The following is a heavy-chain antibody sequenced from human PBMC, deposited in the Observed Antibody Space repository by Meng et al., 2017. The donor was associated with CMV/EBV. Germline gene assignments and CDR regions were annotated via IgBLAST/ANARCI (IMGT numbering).Heavy chain of an antibody. J-gene: IGHJ4*02. CDR1: GFTFSDYY. CDR2: ISSSGNTI. Sequence: LSLTCAASGFTFSDYYMSWIRQAPGKGLEWVSYISSSGNTIFYADSVKGRFTISRDNAKNSLYLQMNSLRAEDTAVYYCARDDLGDYDFWSGYYGVRFDYWGQGTLVTVSS. D-gene: IGHD3-3*01. CDR3: ARDDLGDYDFWSGYYGVRFDY. V-gene: IGHV3-11*04.